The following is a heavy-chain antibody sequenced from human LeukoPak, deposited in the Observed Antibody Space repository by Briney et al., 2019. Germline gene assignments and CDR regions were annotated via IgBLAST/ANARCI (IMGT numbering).Heavy chain of an antibody. Sequence: SETLSLTCAVYGGSFSGYYWSWIRQPPGKGLEWIGEINHSGSTNYNPSLKSRVTISVDKSKNQFSLKLRSVTAADTAFYYCARRDISSGWSFDYWGQGTLVTVSS. CDR2: INHSGST. CDR3: ARRDISSGWSFDY. V-gene: IGHV4-34*01. J-gene: IGHJ4*02. CDR1: GGSFSGYY. D-gene: IGHD6-19*01.